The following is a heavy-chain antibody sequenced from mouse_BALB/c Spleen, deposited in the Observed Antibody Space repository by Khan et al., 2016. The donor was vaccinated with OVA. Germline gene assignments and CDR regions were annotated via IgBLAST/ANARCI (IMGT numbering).Heavy chain of an antibody. Sequence: VQLQQSGPELVKPGASVKISCKASGYTFTDYNIHWVKQSHGKTLEWIGYIYPYNGGTGYNQKFKSKATLTVDNSSSTAYMELRSLTSEDAAVYYCARDYENIYDYWGQGTTLTVSS. D-gene: IGHD1-1*01. V-gene: IGHV1S29*02. CDR1: GYTFTDYN. J-gene: IGHJ2*01. CDR2: IYPYNGGT. CDR3: ARDYENIYDY.